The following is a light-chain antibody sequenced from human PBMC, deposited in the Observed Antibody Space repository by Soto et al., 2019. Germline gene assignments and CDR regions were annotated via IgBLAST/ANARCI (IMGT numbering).Light chain of an antibody. Sequence: DIQMTQSPSSLSASVGDRVTITCRASQSISSYLNWYQQKPGKAPKLLISAASSLQSGVPSRFSGSGSGTDCTLTISSLQPEDFATYYCQQSYSTPYTVGQGTKLEIK. V-gene: IGKV1-39*01. CDR2: AAS. CDR3: QQSYSTPYT. CDR1: QSISSY. J-gene: IGKJ2*01.